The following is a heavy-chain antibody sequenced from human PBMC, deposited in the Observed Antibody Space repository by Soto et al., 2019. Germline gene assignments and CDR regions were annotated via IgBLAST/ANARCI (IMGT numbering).Heavy chain of an antibody. D-gene: IGHD2-15*01. CDR3: ARPYVEVGVNDAFDI. CDR1: GFTFSTYA. J-gene: IGHJ3*02. CDR2: IGTHADTT. V-gene: IGHV3-23*01. Sequence: EVQLLESGGGLVQPGGSLRLSCAASGFTFSTYALTWVRQAPGKGLEWVSSIGTHADTTYYVDSVKGRFSISGDNSKNTVYLQMSSLSAEATADYYCARPYVEVGVNDAFDIWGRGTMVTVSS.